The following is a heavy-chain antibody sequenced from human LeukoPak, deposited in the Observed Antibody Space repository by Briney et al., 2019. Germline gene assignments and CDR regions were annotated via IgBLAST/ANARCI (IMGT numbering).Heavy chain of an antibody. CDR3: ARGWGSGWSRDYYMDV. CDR1: GFTLTTHS. Sequence: GGSLRLSCAASGFTLTTHSMTWVRQAPGKGLEWVSLISPSGYYIYYADSVQGRFTISRDIAKNSLFLQMNSLRAEDTAVYYCARGWGSGWSRDYYMDVWGKGTTVTVSS. D-gene: IGHD6-19*01. J-gene: IGHJ6*03. CDR2: ISPSGYYI. V-gene: IGHV3-21*01.